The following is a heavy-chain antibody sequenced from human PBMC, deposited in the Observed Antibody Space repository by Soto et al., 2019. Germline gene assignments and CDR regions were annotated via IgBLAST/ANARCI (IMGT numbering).Heavy chain of an antibody. V-gene: IGHV3-30-3*01. CDR1: GFTFSCYA. CDR3: AREFGKETTAMKHQAPFYYYYYGMDC. D-gene: IGHD5-18*01. Sequence: QVQLVESGGGVVQPGRSLRLSCAASGFTFSCYAMHWVRQAPGKELEWVAGISYDGSNEDYADYVKGRFTISRNNSKNTLYLQMNRLRAKDTAVYYRAREFGKETTAMKHQAPFYYYYYGMDCCGQRSTVTVSS. J-gene: IGHJ6*02. CDR2: ISYDGSNE.